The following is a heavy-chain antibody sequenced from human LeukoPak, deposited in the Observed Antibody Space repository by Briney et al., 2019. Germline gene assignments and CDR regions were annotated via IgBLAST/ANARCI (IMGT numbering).Heavy chain of an antibody. CDR1: AGSISSYY. D-gene: IGHD6-19*01. CDR3: ARSSAWYQIFDY. J-gene: IGHJ4*02. CDR2: IYTSGST. Sequence: TSETLSLTCTVSAGSISSYYWSWIRHPAGKGLEWIGRIYTSGSTNYNPSLKSRVTISVDTSKNQFSLKLSSVTAADTAVYFCARSSAWYQIFDYWGQGTLVAVSS. V-gene: IGHV4-4*07.